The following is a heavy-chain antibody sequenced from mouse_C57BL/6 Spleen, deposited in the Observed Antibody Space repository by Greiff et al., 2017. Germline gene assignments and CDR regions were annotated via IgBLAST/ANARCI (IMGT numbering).Heavy chain of an antibody. D-gene: IGHD1-1*01. CDR2: ISSGSSTI. CDR1: GFTFSDYG. J-gene: IGHJ2*01. Sequence: EVMLVESGGGLVKPGGSLKLSCAASGFTFSDYGMHWVRQAPEKGLEWVAYISSGSSTIYYADTVKGRFTISRDNAKNTLFLQMTSLRSEDTAMYYCARADYYGSSEGVDYWGQGTTLTVSS. CDR3: ARADYYGSSEGVDY. V-gene: IGHV5-17*01.